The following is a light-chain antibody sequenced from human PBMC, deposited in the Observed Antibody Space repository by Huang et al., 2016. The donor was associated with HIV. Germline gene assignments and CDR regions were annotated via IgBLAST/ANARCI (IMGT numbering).Light chain of an antibody. CDR1: QSIGTY. CDR3: QQRSKWPLT. V-gene: IGKV3-11*01. J-gene: IGKJ4*01. Sequence: EIVLTQSPVTLSLSPGDRATLSCRASQSIGTYLAWYQQKSGQAPRLLIYDVSNRAAGVPARFRASGSETDFTLTIASLDPDDFAIYHCQQRSKWPLTFGGGTKV. CDR2: DVS.